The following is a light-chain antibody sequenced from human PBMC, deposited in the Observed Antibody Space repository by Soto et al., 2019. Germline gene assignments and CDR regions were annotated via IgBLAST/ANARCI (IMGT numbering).Light chain of an antibody. V-gene: IGKV1-39*01. CDR2: AAS. Sequence: DIQMTQSPSSLSASVGDTVTITCRASQSIVTYLSWYQQKPGRAPKLLIYAASSLQSGVPSRFSGSGSGTDFTLTINSLQTEDFATYYCQQSSGTPPLTFGGGTKVEIK. J-gene: IGKJ4*01. CDR1: QSIVTY. CDR3: QQSSGTPPLT.